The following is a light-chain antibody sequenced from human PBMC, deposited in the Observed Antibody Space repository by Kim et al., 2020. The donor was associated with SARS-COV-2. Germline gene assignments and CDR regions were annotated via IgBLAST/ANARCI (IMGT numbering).Light chain of an antibody. Sequence: LVPGERATPSCRGSPSVSSSYLAWYQQKPGQAPRLLIYGASSRATGIPDRFSGSGSGTDFTLTISRLEPEDFAVYYCQQYGSSPGTFGQGTKLEI. CDR3: QQYGSSPGT. J-gene: IGKJ2*01. CDR2: GAS. V-gene: IGKV3-20*01. CDR1: PSVSSSY.